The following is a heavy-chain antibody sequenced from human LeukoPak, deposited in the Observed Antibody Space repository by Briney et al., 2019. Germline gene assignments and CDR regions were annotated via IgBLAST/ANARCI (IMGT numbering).Heavy chain of an antibody. Sequence: GGSLRLSCAASRFSFSLYNMNWVRQAPGKGLEWVSYISSTGSRIYYADSVKGRFTISRDNAKNSLYLQMNSLRAEDTAVYYCASMGYYYDSSGYYRYWGQGTLVTVSS. CDR2: ISSTGSRI. D-gene: IGHD3-22*01. J-gene: IGHJ4*02. CDR1: RFSFSLYN. CDR3: ASMGYYYDSSGYYRY. V-gene: IGHV3-48*04.